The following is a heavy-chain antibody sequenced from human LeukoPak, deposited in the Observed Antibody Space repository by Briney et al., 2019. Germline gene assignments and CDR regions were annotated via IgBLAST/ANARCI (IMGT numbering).Heavy chain of an antibody. J-gene: IGHJ4*02. CDR3: AKDFRIGYSAHFDY. CDR1: GFTFRSHA. Sequence: GGSLRLSCVGSGFTFRSHAMSWVRQALEKGLEFVSGIYENGGTTYYADSVKGRFSISRDNSKNTLYLQMDSLRGEDTAVYYCAKDFRIGYSAHFDYWGQGALVTVSS. CDR2: IYENGGTT. V-gene: IGHV3-23*01. D-gene: IGHD2-21*01.